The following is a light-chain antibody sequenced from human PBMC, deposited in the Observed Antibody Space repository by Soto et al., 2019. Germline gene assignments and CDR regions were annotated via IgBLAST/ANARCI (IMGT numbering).Light chain of an antibody. J-gene: IGKJ2*01. V-gene: IGKV1-39*01. CDR3: QQNYSTLYT. CDR2: ATS. CDR1: HNISTY. Sequence: DILMTQSPSSLSASVGDGVTITCRASHNISTYLHWYQQKPGEAPKFLIYATSNLQSGLPSRFSGSGSGTDFTLTINNLQPEYYATYFCQQNYSTLYTFGQGTKLEVK.